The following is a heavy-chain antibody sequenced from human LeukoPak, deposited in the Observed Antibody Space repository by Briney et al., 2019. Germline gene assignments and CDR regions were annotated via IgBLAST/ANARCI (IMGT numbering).Heavy chain of an antibody. CDR3: ARDHMTTVNWVPYYYYGMDV. CDR1: GFTFSSYG. J-gene: IGHJ6*02. D-gene: IGHD4-11*01. V-gene: IGHV3-33*01. CDR2: IWYDGSNK. Sequence: GRSLRLSCAASGFTFSSYGMHWVRQAPGKGLEWVAVIWYDGSNKYYADSVKGRFTISRDNSKDTLYLQMNSLRAEDTAVYYCARDHMTTVNWVPYYYYGMDVWGQGTTVTVSS.